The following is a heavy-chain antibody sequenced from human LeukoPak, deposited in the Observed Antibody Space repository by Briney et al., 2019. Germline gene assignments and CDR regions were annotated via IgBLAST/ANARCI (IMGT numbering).Heavy chain of an antibody. CDR2: ITWNSGSI. Sequence: PGGSLRLSCAASGFTFDDYAMHWVRQAPGKGLEWVSGITWNSGSIDYADSVKGRFTISRDNAKNSLYLQMNSLRAEDTALYYCAKSRSGGNYGDFDYWGQGTLVTVSS. D-gene: IGHD1-7*01. V-gene: IGHV3-9*01. CDR1: GFTFDDYA. CDR3: AKSRSGGNYGDFDY. J-gene: IGHJ4*02.